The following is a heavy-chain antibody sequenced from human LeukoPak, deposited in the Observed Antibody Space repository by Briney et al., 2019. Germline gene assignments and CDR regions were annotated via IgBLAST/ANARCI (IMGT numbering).Heavy chain of an antibody. CDR3: ATVPQEDCSSTSCYGYDDY. Sequence: ASVKVSCKVSGYTLTELSVHWVRQAPGKGLEWMGGFDPEDGETIYAQKFQGRVTMTEDTSTDTAYMELSSLRSEDTAVYYCATVPQEDCSSTSCYGYDDYWGQGTLVTVSS. V-gene: IGHV1-24*01. D-gene: IGHD2-2*01. CDR1: GYTLTELS. J-gene: IGHJ4*02. CDR2: FDPEDGET.